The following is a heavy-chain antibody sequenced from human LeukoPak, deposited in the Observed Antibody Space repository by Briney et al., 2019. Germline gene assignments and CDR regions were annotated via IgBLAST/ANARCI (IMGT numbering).Heavy chain of an antibody. CDR1: GGSISSYY. CDR2: IYYSGST. D-gene: IGHD2-8*01. V-gene: IGHV4-59*01. J-gene: IGHJ3*02. CDR3: AREFKGYCTNGVCYNDAFDI. Sequence: SETLSLTCTVSGGSISSYYWSWIRQPPGKGLEWIGYIYYSGSTNYNPSLKSQVTISVDTSKNQFSLKLSSVTAADTAVYYCAREFKGYCTNGVCYNDAFDIWGQGTMVTVSS.